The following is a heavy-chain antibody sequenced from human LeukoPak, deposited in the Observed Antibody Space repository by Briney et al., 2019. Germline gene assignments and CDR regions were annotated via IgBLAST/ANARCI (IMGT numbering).Heavy chain of an antibody. CDR1: GYTLTDLS. D-gene: IGHD3-10*01. V-gene: IGHV1-24*01. CDR2: FDPEDGET. CDR3: ATDRGWFGELFIDY. Sequence: ASGKVSCKVSGYTLTDLSMHWVRQAPGKGLEWMGGFDPEDGETIYAQKFQGRVTMTEDTSTDTAYMELSSLRSEDTAVYYCATDRGWFGELFIDYWGQGTLVTVSS. J-gene: IGHJ4*02.